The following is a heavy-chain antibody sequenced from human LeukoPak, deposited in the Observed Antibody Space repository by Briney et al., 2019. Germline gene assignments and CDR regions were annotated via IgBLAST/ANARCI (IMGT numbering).Heavy chain of an antibody. CDR2: IYYSGST. J-gene: IGHJ5*02. D-gene: IGHD5-12*01. Sequence: PSETLSLTCTVSGGSISSYYWSWIRQPPGKGLEWIGYIYYSGSTNYNPSLKSRVTISVDTSKNQFSLKLSSVTAADTAVYYCARPQVRGYIYRWSSWGQGTLVTVSS. CDR3: ARPQVRGYIYRWSS. V-gene: IGHV4-59*08. CDR1: GGSISSYY.